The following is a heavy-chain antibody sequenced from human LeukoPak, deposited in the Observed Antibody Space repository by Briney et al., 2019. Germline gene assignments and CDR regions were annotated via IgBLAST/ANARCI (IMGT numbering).Heavy chain of an antibody. CDR2: VNPNTGDR. CDR1: GYTFTNYL. CDR3: ARTTSLTASGYDY. Sequence: ASLKVSCKASGYTFTNYLINWVRQAPGQGLEGVGWVNPNTGDRGYAQKFQGRVSITSDTSMSTAYMELGSPRSEDTAVYFCARTTSLTASGYDYWGQGTLVTVSS. D-gene: IGHD4-17*01. V-gene: IGHV1-8*03. J-gene: IGHJ4*02.